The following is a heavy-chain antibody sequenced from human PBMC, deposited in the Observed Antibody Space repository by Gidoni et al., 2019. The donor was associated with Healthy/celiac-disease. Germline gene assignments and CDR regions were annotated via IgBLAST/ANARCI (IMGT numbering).Heavy chain of an antibody. Sequence: EVQLVESGGGLVQPGGSLRLSCAASGFTFSSYSMNWVRQAPGKGLEWVSYISSSSSTIYYADSVKGRFTISRDNAKNSLYLQMNSLRAEDTAVYYCARDRIVVVPSAMLFGDFDAFDIWGQGTMVTVSS. D-gene: IGHD2-2*01. J-gene: IGHJ3*02. CDR2: ISSSSSTI. V-gene: IGHV3-48*01. CDR3: ARDRIVVVPSAMLFGDFDAFDI. CDR1: GFTFSSYS.